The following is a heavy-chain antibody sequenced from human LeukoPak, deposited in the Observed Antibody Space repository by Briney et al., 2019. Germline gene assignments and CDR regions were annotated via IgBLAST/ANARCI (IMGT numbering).Heavy chain of an antibody. V-gene: IGHV3-53*01. Sequence: GGSLRLSCAASGFTVSSNYMSWVRQAPGKGLEWVSVIYSGGCTYYADSVKGRFTISRDNSKNTLYLQMNSLRAEDTAVYYCARDGGTYYYDSSGYYPQGYFDYWGQGTLVTVSS. J-gene: IGHJ4*02. CDR1: GFTVSSNY. CDR2: IYSGGCT. CDR3: ARDGGTYYYDSSGYYPQGYFDY. D-gene: IGHD3-22*01.